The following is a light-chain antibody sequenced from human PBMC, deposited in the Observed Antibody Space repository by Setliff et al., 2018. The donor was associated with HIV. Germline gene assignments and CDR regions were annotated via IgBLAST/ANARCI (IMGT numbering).Light chain of an antibody. CDR3: SSHRDTNTLEV. CDR2: DVT. J-gene: IGLJ1*01. CDR1: SSDVGEYDY. V-gene: IGLV2-14*03. Sequence: QSALTQPASVSGSPGHSITISCTGTSSDVGEYDYVSWYQQHPGKAPKLIIYDVTYRPSGVSNRFSGSKSGNTASLTISGLQAEDEADYYCSSHRDTNTLEVFGTGTNVTVL.